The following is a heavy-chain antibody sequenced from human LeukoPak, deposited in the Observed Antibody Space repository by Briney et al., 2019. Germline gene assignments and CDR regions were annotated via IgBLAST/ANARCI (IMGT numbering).Heavy chain of an antibody. J-gene: IGHJ4*02. CDR1: GFIFSSCN. Sequence: GGSLRLSCSAPGFIFSSCNMHWVRQAPGKGLEYVSAISSNGVSTYYADSVRGRFTISRDNSKNTLYLQMSTLRTEDTAVYYCVKDLGRSTYYSSFDYWGQGTLVTVSS. V-gene: IGHV3-64D*06. CDR3: VKDLGRSTYYSSFDY. D-gene: IGHD3-22*01. CDR2: ISSNGVST.